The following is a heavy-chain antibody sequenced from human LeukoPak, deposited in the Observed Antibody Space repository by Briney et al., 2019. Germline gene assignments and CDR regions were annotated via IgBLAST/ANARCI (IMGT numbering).Heavy chain of an antibody. D-gene: IGHD3-16*02. V-gene: IGHV4-59*01. CDR3: ARDRGSGELSSVYFDY. Sequence: PSETLSLTCTVSGDSISSYYWSWIRQPPGQRLEWLGYIYYSGSTNYHPSLKSRVTISVDTSKSQCSLKLNSVTAADTAVYYCARDRGSGELSSVYFDYWGQGTLVTVSS. CDR2: IYYSGST. CDR1: GDSISSYY. J-gene: IGHJ4*02.